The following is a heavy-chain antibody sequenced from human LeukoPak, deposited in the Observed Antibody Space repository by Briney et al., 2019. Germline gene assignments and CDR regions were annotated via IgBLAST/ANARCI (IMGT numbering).Heavy chain of an antibody. V-gene: IGHV3-23*01. Sequence: PGGSLRLSCAASGFTFSSYAMSWVRQAPGKGLEWVSAISGSGDSTYYADSVKGRFTISRDNSKNTLYLQLNSLRAEDTAIYYCAKDLVVATVVTVGNFDYWGQGTLVTVSS. CDR1: GFTFSSYA. CDR2: ISGSGDST. J-gene: IGHJ4*02. CDR3: AKDLVVATVVTVGNFDY. D-gene: IGHD4-23*01.